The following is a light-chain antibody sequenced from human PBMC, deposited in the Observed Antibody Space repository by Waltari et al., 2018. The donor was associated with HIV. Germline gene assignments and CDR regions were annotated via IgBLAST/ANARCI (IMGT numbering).Light chain of an antibody. J-gene: IGLJ3*02. V-gene: IGLV2-23*01. CDR2: EGT. CDR1: SNDVGSYDL. Sequence: QSALTQSASVSGSPGPSMTISCTGTSNDVGSYDLVSWYHQNPGKAPKLFIYEGTKRPSGFSNRFSGSKSGNTASLTISGLQAEDEADYYCCSYARSRFLVVGGGTKLTVL. CDR3: CSYARSRFLV.